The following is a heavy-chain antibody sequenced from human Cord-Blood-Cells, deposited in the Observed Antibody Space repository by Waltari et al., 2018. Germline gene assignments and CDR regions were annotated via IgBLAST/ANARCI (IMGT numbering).Heavy chain of an antibody. J-gene: IGHJ4*02. CDR2: IYPGDSDT. V-gene: IGHV5-51*01. D-gene: IGHD2-21*02. CDR1: GYTFTSYW. CDR3: ARHGRKSAYCGGDCYIDY. Sequence: EVQLVQSGAEVKQPGESLKISCKGSGYTFTSYWLGWVRPMPGNGLEWMGIIYPGDSDTRYSPSFQGQVTISADKSISTAYLQWSSLKASDTAMYYCARHGRKSAYCGGDCYIDYWGQGTLVTVSS.